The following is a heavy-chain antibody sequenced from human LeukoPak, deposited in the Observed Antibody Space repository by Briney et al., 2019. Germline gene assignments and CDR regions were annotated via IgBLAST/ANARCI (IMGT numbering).Heavy chain of an antibody. CDR2: ISSSSSYI. V-gene: IGHV3-21*01. Sequence: GGSLRFSCAASGFTFSSYSMSWVRQAPGKGLEWVSSISSSSSYIYYAYSVKGRFTISRDNAKNSLYLQMNSLRAEDTAVYSCASDYCSGGSCYSSHNDYWGQGTLVTVSS. J-gene: IGHJ4*02. CDR3: ASDYCSGGSCYSSHNDY. CDR1: GFTFSSYS. D-gene: IGHD2-15*01.